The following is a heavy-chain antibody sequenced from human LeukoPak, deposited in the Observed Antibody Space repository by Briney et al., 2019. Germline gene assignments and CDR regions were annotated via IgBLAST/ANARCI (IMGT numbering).Heavy chain of an antibody. CDR2: ISGSDGST. CDR1: GFTLSSYA. CDR3: AKVSGNSYYYFDY. Sequence: GGSLRLSCAASGFTLSSYAMSWARQAPGKGLEWVSDISGSDGSTYYADSVKGRFTISRDNSKNTLFLQMNSLRADDTAVYYCAKVSGNSYYYFDYWGQGSLVTVSS. D-gene: IGHD3-22*01. J-gene: IGHJ4*02. V-gene: IGHV3-23*01.